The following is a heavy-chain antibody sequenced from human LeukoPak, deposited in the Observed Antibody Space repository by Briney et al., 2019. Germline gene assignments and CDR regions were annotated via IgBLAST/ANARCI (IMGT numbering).Heavy chain of an antibody. D-gene: IGHD3-10*01. V-gene: IGHV1-69*04. CDR2: IIPILGIA. J-gene: IGHJ4*02. CDR3: ARDIYYGSGSPWVLGY. CDR1: GGTFSSYA. Sequence: ASMKVSCKASGGTFSSYAISWVRQAPGQGLEWMGRIIPILGIANYAQKFQGRVTITADKSTSTAYMELSSLRSEDTAVYYCARDIYYGSGSPWVLGYWGQGTLVTVSS.